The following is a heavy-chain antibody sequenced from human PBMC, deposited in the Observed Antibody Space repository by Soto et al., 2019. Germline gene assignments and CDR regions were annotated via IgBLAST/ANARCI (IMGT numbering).Heavy chain of an antibody. CDR1: GYTFTGYY. D-gene: IGHD3-10*01. V-gene: IGHV1-2*02. Sequence: ASVKVSCKASGYTFTGYYMHWVRQAPGQGLEWMGWINPNSGGTNYAQNFQGRVTMTRDTSISTAYMELSRLRSDDTAVYYCARDPTTMIRGVIPPFDYWGQGAPVTVSS. J-gene: IGHJ4*02. CDR2: INPNSGGT. CDR3: ARDPTTMIRGVIPPFDY.